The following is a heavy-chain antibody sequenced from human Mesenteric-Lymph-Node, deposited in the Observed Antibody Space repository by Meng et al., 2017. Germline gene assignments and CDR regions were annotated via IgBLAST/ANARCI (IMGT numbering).Heavy chain of an antibody. D-gene: IGHD6-19*01. CDR2: IRSKAYGGTT. CDR3: ARYSSGWRLFDY. V-gene: IGHV3-49*03. Sequence: GESLKISCTASGFTFGDYAMSWFRQAPGKGLEWVGFIRSKAYGGTTEYAASVKGRFTISRDDSKSIAYLQMNSLRAEDTAVYYCARYSSGWRLFDYWGQGTLVTVSS. CDR1: GFTFGDYA. J-gene: IGHJ4*02.